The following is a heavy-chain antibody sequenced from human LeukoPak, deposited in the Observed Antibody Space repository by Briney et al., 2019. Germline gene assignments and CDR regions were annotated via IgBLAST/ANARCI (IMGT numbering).Heavy chain of an antibody. CDR2: IYSGGST. D-gene: IGHD6-13*01. V-gene: IGHV3-53*01. Sequence: PGGSLRLSCAASGFTVSSNYMSWVRQAPGKGLEWVSVIYSGGSTYYADSVKGRFTISRDNSKNTLFLRMNSLRAEDTAVYYCARVRAAAGSEAFDXWGQGTMVTV. CDR1: GFTVSSNY. J-gene: IGHJ3*01. CDR3: ARVRAAAGSEAFDX.